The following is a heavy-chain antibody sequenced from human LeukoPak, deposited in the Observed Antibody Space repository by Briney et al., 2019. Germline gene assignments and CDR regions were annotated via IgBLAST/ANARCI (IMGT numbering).Heavy chain of an antibody. D-gene: IGHD3-9*01. CDR3: ARVYDIESYFDY. Sequence: GGSLRLSCAASGFTFSSSAMNWVRQAPGKGLEWVSAISGSGRSTYYADSVKGRFTISRDNSKNTLYLQMNSLRAEDTAVYYCARVYDIESYFDYWGQGTLVTVSS. CDR1: GFTFSSSA. J-gene: IGHJ4*02. V-gene: IGHV3-23*01. CDR2: ISGSGRST.